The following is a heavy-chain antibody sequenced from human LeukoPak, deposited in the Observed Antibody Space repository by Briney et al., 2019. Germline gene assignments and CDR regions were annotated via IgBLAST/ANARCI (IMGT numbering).Heavy chain of an antibody. CDR1: GLTLSSYG. Sequence: GGSLRLSCAASGLTLSSYGMHWVRQAPGKGLEWVAVIWYDGSNKYYADSVKGRFTISRDNSKNTLYLQMNSLRAEDTAVYYCARGGSLGAFDIWGQGTMVTVSS. J-gene: IGHJ3*02. CDR3: ARGGSLGAFDI. CDR2: IWYDGSNK. V-gene: IGHV3-33*01. D-gene: IGHD1-26*01.